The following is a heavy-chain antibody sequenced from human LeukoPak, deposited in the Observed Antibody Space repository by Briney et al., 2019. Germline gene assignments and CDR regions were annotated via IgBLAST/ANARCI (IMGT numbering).Heavy chain of an antibody. CDR3: ARGVDLDAFDI. J-gene: IGHJ3*02. CDR2: INHSGST. Sequence: PSETLSLTCAVYGGSFSGYYWSWIRQPPGKGLEWIGEINHSGSTNYNPSLKSRVTISADRSKNQFSLKLSSVTAADTAVYYCARGVDLDAFDIWGQGTMVTVSS. D-gene: IGHD2-15*01. V-gene: IGHV4-34*01. CDR1: GGSFSGYY.